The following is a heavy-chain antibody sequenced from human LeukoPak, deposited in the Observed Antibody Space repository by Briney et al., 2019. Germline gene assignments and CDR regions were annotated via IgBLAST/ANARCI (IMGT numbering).Heavy chain of an antibody. V-gene: IGHV3-30*02. Sequence: GGSLRPSCAASGFSFGSHGMHWVRQPPGKGLEWVAFIWYDGSDKYYADSVKDRFTISRDNSKNTLHLQMSSLRAEDAGVYYCAKGSWAVPAHYGGQGTLVTVSS. D-gene: IGHD6-19*01. J-gene: IGHJ4*02. CDR1: GFSFGSHG. CDR3: AKGSWAVPAHY. CDR2: IWYDGSDK.